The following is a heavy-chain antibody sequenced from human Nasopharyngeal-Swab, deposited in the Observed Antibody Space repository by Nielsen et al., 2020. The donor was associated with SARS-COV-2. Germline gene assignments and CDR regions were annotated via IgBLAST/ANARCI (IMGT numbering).Heavy chain of an antibody. CDR2: ISYDGSNK. CDR3: ARPYSGSYSNYFDY. CDR1: GFTFSSYA. D-gene: IGHD1-26*01. Sequence: GEFLKISCAASGFTFSSYAMHWVRQAPGKGLEWVAVISYDGSNKYYADSVKGRFTISRDNSKNTLYLQMNSLRAEDTAVYYCARPYSGSYSNYFDYWGQGTLVTVSS. V-gene: IGHV3-30*04. J-gene: IGHJ4*02.